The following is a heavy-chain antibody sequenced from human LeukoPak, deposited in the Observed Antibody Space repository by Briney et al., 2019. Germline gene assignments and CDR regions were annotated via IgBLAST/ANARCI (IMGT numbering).Heavy chain of an antibody. Sequence: ASVKVSCKASGYTFTIYGISWVRQAPGQGLEWMGWISAYNGNTNYAQKLQGRVTMTTDTSTSTAYMELRSLRPDDTAVYYCARDGELMVYAIGRGFDYWGQGTLVTVSS. CDR2: ISAYNGNT. V-gene: IGHV1-18*01. CDR3: ARDGELMVYAIGRGFDY. D-gene: IGHD2-8*01. CDR1: GYTFTIYG. J-gene: IGHJ4*02.